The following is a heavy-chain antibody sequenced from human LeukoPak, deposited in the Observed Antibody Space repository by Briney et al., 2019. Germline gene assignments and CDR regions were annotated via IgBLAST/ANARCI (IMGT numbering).Heavy chain of an antibody. J-gene: IGHJ6*03. D-gene: IGHD6-19*01. CDR2: IYYSGST. V-gene: IGHV4-59*01. Sequence: SETLSLTCTVSGGSISSYYWSWIRQPPGKGLEWIGYIYYSGSTNYNPSLKSRVTISVDTSKNQFSLKLSSVTAADTAVYYCARSIAVAGPRYYYYYYYMDVWGKGTTVTISS. CDR3: ARSIAVAGPRYYYYYYYMDV. CDR1: GGSISSYY.